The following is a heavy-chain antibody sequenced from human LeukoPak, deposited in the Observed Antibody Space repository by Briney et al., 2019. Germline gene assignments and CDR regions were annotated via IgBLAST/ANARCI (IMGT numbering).Heavy chain of an antibody. CDR3: ARAWKYYYDSSGPDWFDP. CDR1: GGSISSYY. D-gene: IGHD3-22*01. Sequence: IPSETLSLTCTVSGGSISSYYWSWIRRPPGKGLEWIGYIYYSGSTNYNPSLKSRVTISVDTSKNQFSLELSSVTAADTAVYYCARAWKYYYDSSGPDWFDPWGQGTLVTVSS. V-gene: IGHV4-59*01. CDR2: IYYSGST. J-gene: IGHJ5*02.